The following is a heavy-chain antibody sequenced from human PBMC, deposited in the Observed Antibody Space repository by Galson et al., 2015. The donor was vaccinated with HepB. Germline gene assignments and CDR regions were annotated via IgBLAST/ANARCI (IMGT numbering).Heavy chain of an antibody. J-gene: IGHJ6*03. Sequence: VKVSCKVSGYTFTDYYMHWVQQAPGKGLEWMGLVDPEDGETIYAEKFQGRVTITADTSTDTAYMKLSSLRSEDTAVYYCATPGGGSSSGSYYYYYMDVWGKGTTVTVSS. CDR3: ATPGGGSSSGSYYYYYMDV. CDR1: GYTFTDYY. CDR2: VDPEDGET. D-gene: IGHD6-6*01. V-gene: IGHV1-69-2*01.